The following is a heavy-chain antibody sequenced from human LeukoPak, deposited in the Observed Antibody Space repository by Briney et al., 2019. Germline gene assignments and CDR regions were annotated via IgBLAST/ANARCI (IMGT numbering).Heavy chain of an antibody. CDR1: GGYISSYY. CDR3: ASSRQLMSFDY. Sequence: SETLSLTCTVSGGYISSYYWSWIRQPPGKGLEWIGYIYYSGSTNYNPSLKSRVTISVDTSKNQFSLKLSSVTAADTAVYYCASSRQLMSFDYWGQGTLVTVSS. V-gene: IGHV4-59*13. CDR2: IYYSGST. J-gene: IGHJ4*02. D-gene: IGHD5-18*01.